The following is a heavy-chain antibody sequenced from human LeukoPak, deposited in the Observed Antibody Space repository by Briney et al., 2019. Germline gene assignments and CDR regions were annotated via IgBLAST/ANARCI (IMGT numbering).Heavy chain of an antibody. D-gene: IGHD2-8*01. CDR3: ARHHCTNGICYTPDFDY. J-gene: IGHJ4*02. V-gene: IGHV4-39*01. CDR1: GGSISSSYYY. CDR2: IYYSGST. Sequence: SETLSLTCTVSGGSISSSYYYWGWIRQPPGKGLEWIGSIYYSGSTYYNPSLKSRVTISVDTSKNQFSLKLRSVTAADTAVYYCARHHCTNGICYTPDFDYWGQGTLVTVSS.